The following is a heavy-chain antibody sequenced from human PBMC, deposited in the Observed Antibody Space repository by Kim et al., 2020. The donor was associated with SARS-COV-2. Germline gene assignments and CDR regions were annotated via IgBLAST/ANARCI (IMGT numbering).Heavy chain of an antibody. CDR1: GFTFSGYG. V-gene: IGHV3-33*05. CDR3: ATDQRSVKAGSYNVCFAC. D-gene: IGHD3-10*01. J-gene: IGHJ4*02. CDR2: ISHDGSIK. Sequence: GGSLRLSCVASGFTFSGYGMHWVRQAPGKGLEWVAFISHDGSIKYYVDSVKGRFSISRDNSKNTLYLQMNSLRAEDTAVYYCATDQRSVKAGSYNVCFACGGQGSL.